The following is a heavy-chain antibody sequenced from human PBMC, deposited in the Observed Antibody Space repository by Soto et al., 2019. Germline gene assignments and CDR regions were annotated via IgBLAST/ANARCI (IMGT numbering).Heavy chain of an antibody. Sequence: QVQLVQSGAEVKKPGASVKVSCKASGYTFTGYYMHWVRQAPGQGLEWMGWINPNSGGTNYAQKFQGWVTMTRDTSISTAYMEPSRLRSDDTAVYYCARDNERHSSSGFDYWGQGTLVTVSS. CDR2: INPNSGGT. CDR1: GYTFTGYY. V-gene: IGHV1-2*04. D-gene: IGHD6-13*01. CDR3: ARDNERHSSSGFDY. J-gene: IGHJ4*02.